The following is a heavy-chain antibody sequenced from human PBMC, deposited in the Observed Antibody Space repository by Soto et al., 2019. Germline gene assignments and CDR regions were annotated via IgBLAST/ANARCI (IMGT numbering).Heavy chain of an antibody. D-gene: IGHD5-18*01. J-gene: IGHJ6*02. CDR3: ARGGRIVDTGIGYYYYHAMDV. CDR2: FNPTGDTA. V-gene: IGHV1-46*01. Sequence: ASVKVSCKVSGYTLTELSMHWVRQAPGQGLEWMGIFNPTGDTASYAQKLQGRVTMTRDTSTGTAYMELGSLRSEDTAVYYCARGGRIVDTGIGYYYYHAMDVWGQGTTVTVSS. CDR1: GYTLTELS.